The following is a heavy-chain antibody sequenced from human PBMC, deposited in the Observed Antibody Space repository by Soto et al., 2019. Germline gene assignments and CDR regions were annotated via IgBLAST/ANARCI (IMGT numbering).Heavy chain of an antibody. J-gene: IGHJ4*02. CDR2: LIPLFNTP. V-gene: IGHV1-69*13. CDR1: GGTFNNYA. D-gene: IGHD2-8*01. Sequence: SVKVSCKTSGGTFNNYAIYWVRQAPGQGLDWMGGLIPLFNTPNYAQQFQGRVTITAAESTSTAYMELRSLRAEDTALYYCAKNGLDNSPSAIESWGPGTWSPSPQ. CDR3: AKNGLDNSPSAIES.